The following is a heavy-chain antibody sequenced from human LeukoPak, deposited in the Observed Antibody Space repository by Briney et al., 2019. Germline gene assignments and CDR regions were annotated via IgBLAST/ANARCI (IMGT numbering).Heavy chain of an antibody. Sequence: AGGSRRLSCSASGFTFSRYAMHWVRQAPGKGLEYVSSITSDGGSTYYADSVKDRFTIPRDNSKNTLSLQMSSLRTEDTAVYYCLRDAQWGGVGDYWGQGTLVTVSS. CDR3: LRDAQWGGVGDY. J-gene: IGHJ4*02. CDR2: ITSDGGST. V-gene: IGHV3-64D*06. D-gene: IGHD1-26*01. CDR1: GFTFSRYA.